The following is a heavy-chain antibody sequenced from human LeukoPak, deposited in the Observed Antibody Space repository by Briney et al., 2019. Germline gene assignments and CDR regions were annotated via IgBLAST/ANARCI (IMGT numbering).Heavy chain of an antibody. CDR2: IYYSGST. Sequence: PSETLSLTCTVSGGSISSYYWSWIRQPPGKRLEWIGYIYYSGSTNYNPSLKSRVTISVDTSKNQFSLKLSSVTAADTAVYYCARLRATDAFDIWGQGTMVTVSS. CDR3: ARLRATDAFDI. V-gene: IGHV4-59*01. CDR1: GGSISSYY. D-gene: IGHD5-12*01. J-gene: IGHJ3*02.